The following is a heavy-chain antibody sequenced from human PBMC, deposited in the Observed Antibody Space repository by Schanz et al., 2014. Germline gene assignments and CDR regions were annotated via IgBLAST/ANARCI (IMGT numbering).Heavy chain of an antibody. CDR2: FIYIGGNT. CDR1: GFSFSSYA. D-gene: IGHD2-21*02. J-gene: IGHJ2*01. Sequence: EVQLVQSGGGLVQPGGSLRLSCATSGFSFSSYAINWVRQAPGKGLEWVSFIYIGGNTYYADSVKGRFTISRDNSRSTMYLQMNSLRAEDTAVYFCAKDLGVDCGDGCFNWYFDLWGRGTLVTVSS. V-gene: IGHV3-23*04. CDR3: AKDLGVDCGDGCFNWYFDL.